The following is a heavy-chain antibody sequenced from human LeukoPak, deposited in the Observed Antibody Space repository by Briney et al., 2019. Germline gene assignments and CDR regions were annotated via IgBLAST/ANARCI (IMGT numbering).Heavy chain of an antibody. CDR1: GFTFSDYA. D-gene: IGHD2-8*01. CDR3: VKDSWSRNGIYDPFDI. Sequence: PGGSLRLSCAASGFTFSDYAMNWVRQAPGKGLEWVSVVGSDDATYYTDSVKGRFTISRDNSKNTMSLQMNGLRLEDTAVYYCVKDSWSRNGIYDPFDIWGQGTMVTVSS. J-gene: IGHJ3*02. CDR2: VGSDDAT. V-gene: IGHV3-23*01.